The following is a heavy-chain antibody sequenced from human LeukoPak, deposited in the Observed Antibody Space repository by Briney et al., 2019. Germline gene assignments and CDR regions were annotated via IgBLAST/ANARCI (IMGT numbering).Heavy chain of an antibody. Sequence: APVKVSCKASGYTFTGYYMHWVRQAPGQGLEWMGWINPNSGGTNYAQKFQGRVTMTRDTSISTAYMELSRLRSDDTAVYYCARDYSNYGRVYYFDYWGQGTLVTVSS. V-gene: IGHV1-2*02. CDR2: INPNSGGT. D-gene: IGHD4-11*01. CDR1: GYTFTGYY. J-gene: IGHJ4*02. CDR3: ARDYSNYGRVYYFDY.